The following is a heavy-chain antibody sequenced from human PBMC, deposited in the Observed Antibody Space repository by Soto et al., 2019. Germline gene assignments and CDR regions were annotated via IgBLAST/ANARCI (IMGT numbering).Heavy chain of an antibody. CDR3: ARHGITGSYYDAFDI. J-gene: IGHJ3*02. Sequence: SEGLCCPCRGPGRSMCITRSNLAWLRQPPGKGLEWIASIKYSGTTFYNPSLKSRVTLSVDTSKNQFALKLSSVTAAETAVYYCARHGITGSYYDAFDIWGQGTIVT. CDR1: GRSMCITRSN. CDR2: IKYSGTT. D-gene: IGHD1-26*01. V-gene: IGHV4-39*01.